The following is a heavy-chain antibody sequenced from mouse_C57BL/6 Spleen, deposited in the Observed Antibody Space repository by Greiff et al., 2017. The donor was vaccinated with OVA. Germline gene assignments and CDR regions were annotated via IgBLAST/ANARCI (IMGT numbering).Heavy chain of an antibody. CDR3: ARDRYYGSGALYYCDY. CDR2: ISDGGSYT. J-gene: IGHJ2*01. Sequence: DVQLVESGGGLVKPGGSLKLSCAASGFTFSSYAMSWVRQTPEKRLEWVATISDGGSYTYYPDNVQGRFTISRDNAKNNLYLQMSHLKSEDTAMYYCARDRYYGSGALYYCDYWGQGTTLTVSS. D-gene: IGHD1-1*01. V-gene: IGHV5-4*01. CDR1: GFTFSSYA.